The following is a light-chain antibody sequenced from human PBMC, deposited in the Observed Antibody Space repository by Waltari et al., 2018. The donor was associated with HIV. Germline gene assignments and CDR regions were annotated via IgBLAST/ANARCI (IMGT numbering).Light chain of an antibody. Sequence: EIVMTQSTATLSVSLGERATLSCRASQSVGSNLAWYQQKPGQAPRLLIYGASTRATGIPARFSGSGSGTEFTLTISSLQSEDFAVYYCQQYNKWPPWTFGQGTKVEIK. J-gene: IGKJ1*01. CDR2: GAS. V-gene: IGKV3-15*01. CDR1: QSVGSN. CDR3: QQYNKWPPWT.